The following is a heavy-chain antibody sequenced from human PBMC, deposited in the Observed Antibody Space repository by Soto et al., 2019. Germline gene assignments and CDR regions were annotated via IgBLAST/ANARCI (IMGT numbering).Heavy chain of an antibody. J-gene: IGHJ4*02. CDR1: GFIFSSYA. D-gene: IGHD1-1*01. CDR3: AKDTGTTGGPFDY. CDR2: ISGSGGST. V-gene: IGHV3-23*01. Sequence: EVQLLESGGGLVQPGGSLRLSCAASGFIFSSYAMSWVRQAPGEGLEWVSAISGSGGSTYYADSVKGRFTISRDNSKNTLYLQMNSLRAEDTAVYYCAKDTGTTGGPFDYWGQGTLVTVSS.